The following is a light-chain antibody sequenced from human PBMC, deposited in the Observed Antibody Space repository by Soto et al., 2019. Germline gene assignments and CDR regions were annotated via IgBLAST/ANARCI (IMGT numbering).Light chain of an antibody. CDR3: QQEYT. Sequence: EIVLTQSPGTLSLSPGERATLSCRASQSVSSSYLAWYQQKPGQAPRLLIYGASSRATGIPDRFSGSGSGTDFTLTISRLEPGDFAVYYCQQEYTFGQGTKLEIK. CDR2: GAS. V-gene: IGKV3-20*01. J-gene: IGKJ2*01. CDR1: QSVSSSY.